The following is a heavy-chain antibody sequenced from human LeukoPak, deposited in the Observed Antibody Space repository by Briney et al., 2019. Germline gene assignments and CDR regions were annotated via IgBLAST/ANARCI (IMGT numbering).Heavy chain of an antibody. CDR3: ATNLIGAGEYFQR. J-gene: IGHJ1*01. V-gene: IGHV3-11*01. Sequence: PGGSLRLSCAASGLRFSDYYVSWIRQAPGKGLQWVSYISSGGDIMHYADSVKGQFTSSRDNAKNSGYLEMNSLGAEDTAVYYCATNLIGAGEYFQRWGQGTLVTVSS. CDR2: ISSGGDIM. CDR1: GLRFSDYY. D-gene: IGHD2/OR15-2a*01.